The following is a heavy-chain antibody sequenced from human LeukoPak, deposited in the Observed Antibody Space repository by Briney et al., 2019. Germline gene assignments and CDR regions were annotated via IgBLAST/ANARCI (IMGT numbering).Heavy chain of an antibody. V-gene: IGHV3-48*04. CDR2: ISGGGSAI. CDR1: GFPFSTYS. Sequence: GGSLRLSCAASGFPFSTYSMNWVRQAPGRGLEWLAYISGGGSAIYYADSVKGRFTISRDNAKNTLYLQMNSLRAEDTAVYYCARDDYYMDVWGKGTTVTVSS. J-gene: IGHJ6*03. CDR3: ARDDYYMDV.